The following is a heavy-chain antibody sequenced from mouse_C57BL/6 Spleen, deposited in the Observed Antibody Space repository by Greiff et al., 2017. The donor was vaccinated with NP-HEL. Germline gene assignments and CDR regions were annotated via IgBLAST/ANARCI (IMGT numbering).Heavy chain of an antibody. J-gene: IGHJ3*01. D-gene: IGHD1-1*01. CDR2: IYPGSGST. CDR3: ARSVYYYGSSPSWFAY. V-gene: IGHV1-55*01. CDR1: GYTFTSYW. Sequence: VQLQQPGAELVKPGASVKMSCKASGYTFTSYWITWVKQRPGQGLEWIGDIYPGSGSTNYNEKFKSKATLTVDTSSSTAYMQLSSLTSEDSAVYYCARSVYYYGSSPSWFAYWGQGTLVTVSA.